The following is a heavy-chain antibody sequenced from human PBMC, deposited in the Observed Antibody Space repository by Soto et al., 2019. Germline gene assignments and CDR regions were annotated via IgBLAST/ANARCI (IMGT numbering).Heavy chain of an antibody. D-gene: IGHD1-26*01. CDR1: GFTFSSYE. CDR2: ISSSGSTI. J-gene: IGHJ3*02. CDR3: ARGGGSYSGLDAFDI. V-gene: IGHV3-48*03. Sequence: GGSLRLSCAASGFTFSSYEMNWVRQAPGKGLEWVSHISSSGSTIYYADSVKGRFTISRDNAKNSLYLQMNSLRAEDTAVYYCARGGGSYSGLDAFDIWGQGTMVTVSS.